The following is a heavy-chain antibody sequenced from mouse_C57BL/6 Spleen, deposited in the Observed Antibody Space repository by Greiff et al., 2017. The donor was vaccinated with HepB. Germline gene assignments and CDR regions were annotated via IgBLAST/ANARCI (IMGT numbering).Heavy chain of an antibody. CDR2: IRNKANGYTT. CDR3: ARHYYGLYYAMDY. Sequence: EVQRVESGGGLVQPGGSLSLSCAASGFTFTDYYMSWVRQPPGKALEWLGFIRNKANGYTTEYSASVKGRFTISRDNSQSILYLQMNALRAEDSATYYCARHYYGLYYAMDYWGQGTSVTVSS. J-gene: IGHJ4*01. D-gene: IGHD1-2*01. V-gene: IGHV7-3*01. CDR1: GFTFTDYY.